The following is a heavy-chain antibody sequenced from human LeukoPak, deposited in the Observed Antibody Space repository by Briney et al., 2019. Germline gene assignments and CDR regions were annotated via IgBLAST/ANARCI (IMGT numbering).Heavy chain of an antibody. Sequence: GGSLRLSCAASGFTFSGSAMHWVRQASGKGLEWVGRIRSKANSYATAYAASVKGRFTISRDDSKNTAYLQMNSLKTEDTAVYYCTSPQGRRNDAFDIRGQGTMVTVSS. CDR3: TSPQGRRNDAFDI. CDR2: IRSKANSYAT. D-gene: IGHD2-15*01. CDR1: GFTFSGSA. J-gene: IGHJ3*02. V-gene: IGHV3-73*01.